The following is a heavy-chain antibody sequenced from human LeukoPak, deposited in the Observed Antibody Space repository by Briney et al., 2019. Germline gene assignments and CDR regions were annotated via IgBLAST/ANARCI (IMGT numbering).Heavy chain of an antibody. CDR2: IYTSGST. J-gene: IGHJ5*02. CDR1: GGSISSGSYY. D-gene: IGHD3-10*01. CDR3: ARERYGSWSYRFDP. V-gene: IGHV4-61*02. Sequence: PSQTLSLTCTVSGGSISSGSYYWSWIRQPAGKGLEWIGRIYTSGSTNYNPSLKSRVTISVDTSKNQFSLKLSSVTAADTAVYYCARERYGSWSYRFDPWGQGTLVTVSS.